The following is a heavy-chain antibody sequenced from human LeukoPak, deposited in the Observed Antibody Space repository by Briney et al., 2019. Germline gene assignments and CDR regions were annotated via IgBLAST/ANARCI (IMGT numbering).Heavy chain of an antibody. V-gene: IGHV3-21*01. CDR3: ARAPPGSEYGMDV. CDR1: GFTFSSYS. D-gene: IGHD2-15*01. CDR2: ISSSSSYI. Sequence: GGSLRLSCAASGFTFSSYSMNWVRQAPGKGLGWVSSISSSSSYIYYADSVKGRFTISRDNAKNSLYLQMNSLRAEDTAVYYCARAPPGSEYGMDVWGQGTTVTVSS. J-gene: IGHJ6*02.